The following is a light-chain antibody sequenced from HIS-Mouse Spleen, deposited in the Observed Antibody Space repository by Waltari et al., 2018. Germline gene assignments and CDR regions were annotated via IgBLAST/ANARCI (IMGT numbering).Light chain of an antibody. CDR1: QSVSSY. CDR3: QQSSNWPT. Sequence: EIVLTQSPATLSLSPGERDTLSCRTSQSVSSYLSWYQQTPGQATRLLIYDASNGATGIPARFSGSGAGTDFTLTISSLEPEDFAVYYCQQSSNWPTFGGGTKVEIK. CDR2: DAS. V-gene: IGKV3-11*01. J-gene: IGKJ4*01.